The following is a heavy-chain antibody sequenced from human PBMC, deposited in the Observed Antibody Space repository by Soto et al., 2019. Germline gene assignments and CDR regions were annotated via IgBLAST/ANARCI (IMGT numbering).Heavy chain of an antibody. J-gene: IGHJ4*02. V-gene: IGHV6-1*01. CDR2: TYYRSKWYN. D-gene: IGHD1-7*01. CDR1: GDSVSSNSAA. Sequence: SQTLSLTCVISGDSVSSNSAAWNWIRQSPSRGLEWLGRTYYRSKWYNDYAVSVKSRITINPDTSKNQFSLQLNSVTPEDTAVYYCARDQFELEIRAIDYWGQGTLVTVAS. CDR3: ARDQFELEIRAIDY.